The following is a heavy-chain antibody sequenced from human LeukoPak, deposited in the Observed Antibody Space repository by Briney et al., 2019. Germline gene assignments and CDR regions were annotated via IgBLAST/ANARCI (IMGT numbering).Heavy chain of an antibody. Sequence: SVKVSCKTSGYPFTHYYITWVRQAPGQGLEWMGWVSGYNAKTSYAQKFQGRVTMTIETSATTAYMELESLRSDDTAVYYCARETSTTWPPRYFQHWGQGTLVAVSS. CDR2: VSGYNAKT. J-gene: IGHJ1*01. CDR3: ARETSTTWPPRYFQH. V-gene: IGHV1-18*01. CDR1: GYPFTHYY. D-gene: IGHD1-14*01.